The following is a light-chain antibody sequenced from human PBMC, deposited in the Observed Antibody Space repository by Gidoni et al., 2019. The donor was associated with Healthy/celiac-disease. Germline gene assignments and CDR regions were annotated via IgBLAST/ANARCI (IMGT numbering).Light chain of an antibody. CDR2: WAS. Sequence: DIVMTQSPDSLAVSLGERATINCKSSQSVLYSSNNKNYLAWYQQKPGQPPKLLIYWASTRESGVPDRFSGSGSGTDFTLTISSLQAEDVAVYYCQQYYSTGFTFGPXTRLEIK. CDR1: QSVLYSSNNKNY. J-gene: IGKJ5*01. CDR3: QQYYSTGFT. V-gene: IGKV4-1*01.